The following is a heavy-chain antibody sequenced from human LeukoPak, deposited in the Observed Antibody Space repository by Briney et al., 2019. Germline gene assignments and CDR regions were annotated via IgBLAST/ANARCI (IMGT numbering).Heavy chain of an antibody. V-gene: IGHV4-59*10. CDR2: IYTSGST. CDR1: GGSFSGYF. J-gene: IGHJ3*02. CDR3: ASDRIEVDAFDI. Sequence: SETLSLTCAVYGGSFSGYFWSWIRQPAGKGLEWIGRIYTSGSTNYNPSLKSRVTISVDTSKNQFSLKLSSVTAADTAVYYCASDRIEVDAFDIWGQGTTVTVSS. D-gene: IGHD2-15*01.